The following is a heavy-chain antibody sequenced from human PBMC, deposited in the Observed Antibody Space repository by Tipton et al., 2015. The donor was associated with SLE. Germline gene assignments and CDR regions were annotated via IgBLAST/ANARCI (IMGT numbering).Heavy chain of an antibody. CDR3: AGMYYYGSGSSGPPRY. CDR1: GGSISSGSYY. CDR2: IYTSGST. Sequence: LRLSCTVSGGSISSGSYYWSWIRQPAGKGLEWIGHIYTSGSTNYNPSLKSRVTISVDTSKNQFSLKLSSVTAADTAVYYCAGMYYYGSGSSGPPRYWGQGTLVTVSS. V-gene: IGHV4-61*09. J-gene: IGHJ4*02. D-gene: IGHD3-10*01.